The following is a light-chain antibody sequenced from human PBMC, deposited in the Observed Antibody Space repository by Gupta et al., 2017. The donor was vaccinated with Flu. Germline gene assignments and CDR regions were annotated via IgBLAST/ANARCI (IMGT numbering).Light chain of an antibody. CDR1: QSISSY. CDR3: QQIDSNPLT. J-gene: IGKJ4*01. Sequence: DIQMTQSPSSLSASVGDRVTITCRASQSISSYLNWHQQKPGKAPKLLIYAASSLQSGVPSRFSGSGSGTXFTLTIXRLQPEDFATYYCQQIDSNPLTFGXGTKVEIK. CDR2: AAS. V-gene: IGKV1-39*01.